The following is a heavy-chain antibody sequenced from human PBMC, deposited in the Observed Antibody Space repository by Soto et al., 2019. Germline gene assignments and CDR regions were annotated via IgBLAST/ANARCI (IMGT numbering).Heavy chain of an antibody. Sequence: PSETLSLTCTVSGGSISSGDYYWSWLRQPPGKGLEWIGYIYYSGSTYYNPSLKSRVTKSVYTSKNQYSLKLSSVTAADTAVDDWAIYQMATILHALDTWGQGTMVTVSS. CDR2: IYYSGST. D-gene: IGHD5-12*01. CDR1: GGSISSGDYY. CDR3: AIYQMATILHALDT. V-gene: IGHV4-30-4*01. J-gene: IGHJ3*02.